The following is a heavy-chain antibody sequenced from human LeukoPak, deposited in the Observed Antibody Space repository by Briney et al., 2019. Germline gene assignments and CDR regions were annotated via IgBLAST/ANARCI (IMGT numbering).Heavy chain of an antibody. Sequence: PGGSLRLSCVASGFTFSSYWMHWVRQAPGKGLVWVSRINSDGSSITYADSVKGRFTISRDNAKNTLYLQMNSLRVEDTAAYYCAREGRVSGYDFDCWGQGTLVTVSS. CDR2: INSDGSSI. J-gene: IGHJ4*02. D-gene: IGHD5-12*01. V-gene: IGHV3-74*03. CDR3: AREGRVSGYDFDC. CDR1: GFTFSSYW.